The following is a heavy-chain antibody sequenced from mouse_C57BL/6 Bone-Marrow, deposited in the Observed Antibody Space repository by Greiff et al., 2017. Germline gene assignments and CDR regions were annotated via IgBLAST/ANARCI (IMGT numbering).Heavy chain of an antibody. Sequence: QVQLQQSGSELRSPGSSVKLSCKDFDSEVFPIAYMSWVRQKPGHGFEWIGGILPSIGRTIYGEKFEDKATLDADTLSNTAYLELNSLTSEDSAIYYCARELDYYGSSYWYFDVWGTGTTVTVSS. CDR2: ILPSIGRT. V-gene: IGHV15-2*01. CDR1: DSEVFPIAY. CDR3: ARELDYYGSSYWYFDV. J-gene: IGHJ1*03. D-gene: IGHD1-1*01.